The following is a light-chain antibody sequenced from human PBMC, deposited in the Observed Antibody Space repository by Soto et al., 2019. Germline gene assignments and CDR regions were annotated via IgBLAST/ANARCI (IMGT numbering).Light chain of an antibody. V-gene: IGKV1-5*01. CDR1: QSISSW. J-gene: IGKJ1*01. CDR2: DAS. CDR3: QQYNTYSQT. Sequence: DIQMTQSPSTLSASVGDRVTITCRASQSISSWLAWYQQKPGKAPKXLIYDASTLESGVPSRFSGSGSGTELTLTISSLQPDDCETYYGQQYNTYSQTFGQGTKVDI.